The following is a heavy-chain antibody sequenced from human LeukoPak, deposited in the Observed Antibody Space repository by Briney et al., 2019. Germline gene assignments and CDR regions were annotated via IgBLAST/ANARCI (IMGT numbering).Heavy chain of an antibody. CDR2: IYYSGST. CDR3: ARRRDRGYDFDY. Sequence: PSETLSLTCTVSGGSISGDDYYWSWIRQHPGKGLEWIGYIYYSGSTYYNPSLKSRLTISVDTSKSQFSLRLSSVTAADTAVYYCARRRDRGYDFDYWGQGTLVTVSS. J-gene: IGHJ4*02. V-gene: IGHV4-31*03. CDR1: GGSISGDDYY. D-gene: IGHD5-12*01.